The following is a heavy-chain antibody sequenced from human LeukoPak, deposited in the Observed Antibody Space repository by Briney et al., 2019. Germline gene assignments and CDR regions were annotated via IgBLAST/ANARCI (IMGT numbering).Heavy chain of an antibody. D-gene: IGHD3-3*01. V-gene: IGHV1-2*02. CDR1: GYSFTGYY. CDR2: INPNSGGT. J-gene: IGHJ3*02. CDR3: ARVLLFLEWSDDAFDI. Sequence: ASVKVSCKASGYSFTGYYIHWVRQAPGQGLEWMGWINPNSGGTNYAQKFQGRVTMTRDTSISTAYMELSRLRSDDTAVYYCARVLLFLEWSDDAFDIWGQGTMVTVSS.